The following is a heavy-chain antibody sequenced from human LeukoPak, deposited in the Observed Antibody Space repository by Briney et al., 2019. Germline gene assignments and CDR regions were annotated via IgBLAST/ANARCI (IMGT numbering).Heavy chain of an antibody. J-gene: IGHJ6*02. D-gene: IGHD3-10*01. V-gene: IGHV3-30*02. CDR2: IRYDGGNN. Sequence: GGSLRLSCAASGFTFSSYGMHWVRQAPGKGLEWVAVIRYDGGNNQYEDSVKGRFTVSRDNSKNTLYLQMNSLRAEDTAVYYCAKTSTGEQDYGMDVWGQGTTVTVSS. CDR1: GFTFSSYG. CDR3: AKTSTGEQDYGMDV.